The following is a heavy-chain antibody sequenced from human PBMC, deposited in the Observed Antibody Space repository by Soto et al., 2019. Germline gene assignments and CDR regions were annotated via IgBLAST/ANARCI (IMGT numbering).Heavy chain of an antibody. J-gene: IGHJ4*02. D-gene: IGHD3-10*01. Sequence: PWETLSLTCAVSGYSITSDYYWGWIRQPPGKGLEWIGSIYSGSTYYNPSLKSRVTISVDTSKNQFSLRLTSVTAAGTAMYYCAKKGYYPSGKINLFDSWGQGTLVTVSS. CDR1: GYSITSDYY. V-gene: IGHV4-38-2*01. CDR3: AKKGYYPSGKINLFDS. CDR2: IYSGST.